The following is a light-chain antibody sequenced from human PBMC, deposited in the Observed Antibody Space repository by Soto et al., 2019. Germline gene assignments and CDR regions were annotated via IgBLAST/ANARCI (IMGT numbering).Light chain of an antibody. CDR2: LNSDGSH. J-gene: IGLJ2*01. V-gene: IGLV4-69*01. Sequence: QSVLTQSPSASASLGASVKLTCTLSSGHSSYAIAWHQQQPEKGPRYLMKLNSDGSHSKGDGIPDRFSGSSAGAERYLTISTHQSEDEADYYCQTWGTDIVVFGGGTQLTVL. CDR1: SGHSSYA. CDR3: QTWGTDIVV.